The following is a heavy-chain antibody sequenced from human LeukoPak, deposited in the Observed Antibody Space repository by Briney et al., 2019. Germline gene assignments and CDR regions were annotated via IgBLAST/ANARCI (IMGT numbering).Heavy chain of an antibody. CDR1: GYSISSGYY. V-gene: IGHV4-38-2*02. D-gene: IGHD5-18*01. CDR3: VRDGYSYGYNWFDP. Sequence: SETLSLTCTVSGYSISSGYYWGWIRQPPGKGLEWIGSIYHSGSTYYNPSLKSRVTISVDTSKNQFSLKLRSVTAADTAAYYCVRDGYSYGYNWFDPWGQGTLVTVSS. CDR2: IYHSGST. J-gene: IGHJ5*02.